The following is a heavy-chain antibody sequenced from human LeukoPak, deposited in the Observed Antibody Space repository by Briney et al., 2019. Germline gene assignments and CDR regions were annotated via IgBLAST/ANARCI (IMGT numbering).Heavy chain of an antibody. CDR2: ISGSGGST. D-gene: IGHD3-9*01. J-gene: IGHJ4*02. Sequence: GGSLRLSCAASGFTFSSYAMSWVRQAPGKGLEWVSAISGSGGSTYYADSVKGRFTISRDNSKNSLYLQMNSLRAEDTAVYYCARALRYSSRGGFDYWGQGTLVSVSS. CDR3: ARALRYSSRGGFDY. CDR1: GFTFSSYA. V-gene: IGHV3-23*01.